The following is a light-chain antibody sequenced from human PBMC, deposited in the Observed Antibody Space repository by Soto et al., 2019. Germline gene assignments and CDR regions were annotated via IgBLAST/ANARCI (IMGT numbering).Light chain of an antibody. CDR2: GAS. CDR1: QSVSG. CDR3: QHYGSSLIT. J-gene: IGKJ5*01. V-gene: IGKV3-20*01. Sequence: ETGLTQSPGTLSLSPGERATLSCRASQSVSGMAWYQQIRGQAPRLLIYGASTRATGIPDRFSGNGSGTDFTLTISRLEPEDFSVYYCQHYGSSLITFGQGTRLEIK.